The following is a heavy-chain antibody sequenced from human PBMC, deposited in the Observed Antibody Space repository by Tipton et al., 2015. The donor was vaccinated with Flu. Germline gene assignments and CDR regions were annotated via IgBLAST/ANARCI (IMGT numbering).Heavy chain of an antibody. V-gene: IGHV3-7*01. D-gene: IGHD6-19*01. CDR1: GFTLRSYE. J-gene: IGHJ4*02. CDR2: IKQDGSEI. Sequence: GSLRLSCAASGFTLRSYEMTWVRQAPGKGLEWVANIKQDGSEIYYVDSVKGRFTISRDNAKNSLYLQMNSLRVEDTAIYYCVRQIAGSGSYWGQGTLVTVSS. CDR3: VRQIAGSGSY.